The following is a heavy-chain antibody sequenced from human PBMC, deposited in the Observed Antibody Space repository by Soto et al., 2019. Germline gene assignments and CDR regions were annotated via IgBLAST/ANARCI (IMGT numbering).Heavy chain of an antibody. D-gene: IGHD3-22*01. V-gene: IGHV1-3*01. CDR2: INAGNGNT. Sequence: ASVKVPCKASGFTFSIHAIHWVRQAPGQRLEWMGWINAGNGNTKYSQKFQGRVTITRDISANTAYMELRSLRSDDTAMYYCARGGYYDSSGSRNYHYYGMNVWGQGTTVTVSS. J-gene: IGHJ6*02. CDR1: GFTFSIHA. CDR3: ARGGYYDSSGSRNYHYYGMNV.